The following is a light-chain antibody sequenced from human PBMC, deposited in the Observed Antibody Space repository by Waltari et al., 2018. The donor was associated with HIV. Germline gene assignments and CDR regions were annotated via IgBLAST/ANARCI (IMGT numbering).Light chain of an antibody. Sequence: QSALTQPASVSGSPGQSITISCTGTSSDVGGYNFVSWYQQHPGKAPKPMLYEVSNRPSGVSNRFSGSKSGNTASLTISGLQAEDEADYSCSSYTSSSTVVFGGGTKLTVL. J-gene: IGLJ2*01. CDR1: SSDVGGYNF. V-gene: IGLV2-14*01. CDR3: SSYTSSSTVV. CDR2: EVS.